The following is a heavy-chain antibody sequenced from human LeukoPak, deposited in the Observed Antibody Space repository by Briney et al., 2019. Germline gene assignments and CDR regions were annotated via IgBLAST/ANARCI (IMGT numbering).Heavy chain of an antibody. J-gene: IGHJ4*02. CDR3: ARLGSYLPRYYDFWSGYPYYFDY. Sequence: PSETLSLTCSVSGGSISSSPYYWGWIRQPPGKGLEWIGHIYYSGSTNYNPSLKSRVTISVDTSKNQFSLKLSSVTAADTAVYYCARLGSYLPRYYDFWSGYPYYFDYWGQGTLVTVSS. V-gene: IGHV4-39*07. CDR1: GGSISSSPYY. CDR2: IYYSGST. D-gene: IGHD3-3*01.